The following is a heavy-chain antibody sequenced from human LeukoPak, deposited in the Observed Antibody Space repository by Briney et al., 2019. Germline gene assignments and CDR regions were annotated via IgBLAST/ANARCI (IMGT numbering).Heavy chain of an antibody. Sequence: PSETLSLTCAVYGGSFSGYYWSWIRQPPGKELEWIGEINHSGSTNYNPSLKSRVTISVDTSKNQFFLKLSSVTAADTAVYYCARRPYDSSGYHYWGQGTLVTVSS. J-gene: IGHJ4*02. CDR1: GGSFSGYY. V-gene: IGHV4-34*01. CDR3: ARRPYDSSGYHY. D-gene: IGHD3-22*01. CDR2: INHSGST.